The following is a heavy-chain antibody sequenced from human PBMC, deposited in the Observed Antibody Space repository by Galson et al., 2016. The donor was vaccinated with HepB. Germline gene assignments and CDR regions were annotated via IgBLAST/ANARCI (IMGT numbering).Heavy chain of an antibody. CDR3: ARDLSGPDF. CDR1: GFTFSSYP. Sequence: SLRLSCAASGFTFSSYPMSWVRQAPGKGLEWVSRIEGDGTRPIYADSVKGRFTISRDNAENTLYLQMNSLRAEDTAVYYCARDLSGPDFWGQGTLVTVSS. CDR2: IEGDGTRP. V-gene: IGHV3-74*01. J-gene: IGHJ4*02.